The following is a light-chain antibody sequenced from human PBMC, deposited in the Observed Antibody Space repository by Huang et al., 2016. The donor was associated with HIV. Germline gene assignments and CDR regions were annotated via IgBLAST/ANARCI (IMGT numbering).Light chain of an antibody. V-gene: IGKV1D-12*01. Sequence: DIQMTQSPSSVTASVGDRVTITCRASQGIDSWLAWYQQRPGKAPKVLIYAASSLQGGVPSRFSGRGSGTDFSLTINTLQPEDFATYYCLQTNSFPYTFGQGTNLEI. J-gene: IGKJ2*01. CDR2: AAS. CDR1: QGIDSW. CDR3: LQTNSFPYT.